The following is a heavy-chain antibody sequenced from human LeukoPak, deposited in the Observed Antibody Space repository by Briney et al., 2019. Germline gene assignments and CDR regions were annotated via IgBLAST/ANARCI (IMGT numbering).Heavy chain of an antibody. CDR3: ARSNPQFLLDAFDI. J-gene: IGHJ3*02. Sequence: SETLSLTCTVSGGSISSSSYYWGWIRQAPGKGLEWIGSIYYSGSTYYNPSLKSRVTMSVDTSKNQFSLKLSSVTAADTAVYYCARSNPQFLLDAFDIWGQGTMVTVSS. D-gene: IGHD2-8*01. CDR1: GGSISSSSYY. CDR2: IYYSGST. V-gene: IGHV4-39*07.